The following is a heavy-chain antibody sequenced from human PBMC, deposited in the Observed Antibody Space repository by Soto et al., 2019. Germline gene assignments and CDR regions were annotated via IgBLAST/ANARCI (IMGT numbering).Heavy chain of an antibody. D-gene: IGHD6-13*01. CDR3: AREGPIAAAGTYYYYYYMDV. V-gene: IGHV1-2*04. Sequence: QVQLVQSGAEVKKPGASVKVSCKASGYTFTGYYMHWVRQAPGQGLEWMGWINPNSGGTNYAQKFQGWVTMSRETDISTASMELSRLRSDDTAVYYCAREGPIAAAGTYYYYYYMDVWGKGTTVTVSS. CDR2: INPNSGGT. CDR1: GYTFTGYY. J-gene: IGHJ6*03.